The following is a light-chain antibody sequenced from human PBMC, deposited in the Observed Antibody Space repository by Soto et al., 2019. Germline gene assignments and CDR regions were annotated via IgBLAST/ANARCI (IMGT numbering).Light chain of an antibody. CDR3: HSYDSSLCGSYV. J-gene: IGLJ1*01. CDR1: SSNIGAGYD. CDR2: NNN. V-gene: IGLV1-40*01. Sequence: QSVLTQPPSVSGAPGQTVTISCTGSSSNIGAGYDVHWYQRLPGTAPKVLIYNNNNRPSGVPDRFSGSKSGTSASLAITGLQAEDEADYYFHSYDSSLCGSYVFGTGTKVTVL.